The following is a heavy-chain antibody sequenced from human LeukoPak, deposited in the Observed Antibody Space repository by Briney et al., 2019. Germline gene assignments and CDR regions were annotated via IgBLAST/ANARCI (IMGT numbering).Heavy chain of an antibody. D-gene: IGHD2-15*01. Sequence: PGGSLRLSCAASGFTFSSYGMHWVRQAPGKGLEWVAFIRYDGSNKYYADSVKGRFTISRDNSKNTLYLQMNSLRAEDTAVYYCANPIGSPHRNYYYYMDVWGKGTTVTVSS. CDR1: GFTFSSYG. CDR2: IRYDGSNK. CDR3: ANPIGSPHRNYYYYMDV. V-gene: IGHV3-30*02. J-gene: IGHJ6*03.